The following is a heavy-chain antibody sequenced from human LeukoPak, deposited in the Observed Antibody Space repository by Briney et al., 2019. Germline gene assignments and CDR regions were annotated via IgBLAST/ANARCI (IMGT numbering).Heavy chain of an antibody. CDR3: ARWPGIAPADY. D-gene: IGHD6-13*01. CDR1: GFTFSSYA. Sequence: SGGSLRLSCAASGFTFSSYAMHWVRQAPGKGLEWVAVISYDGSNKYYADSVKGRFTISRDNSKNTLYLQMNSLRAEDTAVYYCARWPGIAPADYWGQGTLVTVSS. V-gene: IGHV3-30*04. CDR2: ISYDGSNK. J-gene: IGHJ4*02.